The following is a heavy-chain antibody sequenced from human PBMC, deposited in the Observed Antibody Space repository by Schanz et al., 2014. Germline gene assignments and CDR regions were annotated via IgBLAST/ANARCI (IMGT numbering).Heavy chain of an antibody. Sequence: EVQLLESGGGLVQPGGSLRLSCAASGFTFSAYAMTWVRQIPGKGLEWVSYIGNGGVTIYYADSVKGRFTISRDNSKNSLYLQMNSLRAEDTAVYYCARIGGSVFDYWAQGTLVTVSS. CDR3: ARIGGSVFDY. CDR1: GFTFSAYA. CDR2: IGNGGVTI. D-gene: IGHD3-10*01. V-gene: IGHV3-48*04. J-gene: IGHJ4*02.